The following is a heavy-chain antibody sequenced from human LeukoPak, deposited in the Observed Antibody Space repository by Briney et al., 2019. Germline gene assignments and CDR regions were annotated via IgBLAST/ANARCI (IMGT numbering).Heavy chain of an antibody. V-gene: IGHV3-23*01. D-gene: IGHD3-9*01. CDR1: GFTFSSYA. J-gene: IGHJ4*02. CDR2: ISSSGATT. Sequence: GGSLRLSCAASGFTFSSYAMNWVRQAPGKGLEWVSVISSSGATTYYADSVKGRFTISRDNSKNTLYLQMNSLRPEDTAIYYCAKRVSSDWSTSFDYWGQGTLVTVSS. CDR3: AKRVSSDWSTSFDY.